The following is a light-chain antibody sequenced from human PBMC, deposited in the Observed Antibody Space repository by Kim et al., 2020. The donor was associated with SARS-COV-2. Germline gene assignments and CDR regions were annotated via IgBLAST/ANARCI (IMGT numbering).Light chain of an antibody. V-gene: IGKV3-11*01. CDR2: DAS. Sequence: PGEGAALSGGARQSFGGKLAWYKHRLGQAPRRLIYDASNRAIGVQDRFRGSGSGTDFTLAISSLGPEDIGMYYGEQRSNGPRYSCGQGTKLEI. J-gene: IGKJ2*03. CDR3: EQRSNGPRYS. CDR1: QSFGGK.